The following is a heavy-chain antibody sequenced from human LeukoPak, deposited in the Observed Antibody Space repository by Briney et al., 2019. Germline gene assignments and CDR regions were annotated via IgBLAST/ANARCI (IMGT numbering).Heavy chain of an antibody. J-gene: IGHJ5*02. CDR2: ISAYNGNT. CDR3: ARVGIRGYSYDNWFDP. D-gene: IGHD5-18*01. V-gene: IGHV1-18*01. CDR1: GYTFTSYG. Sequence: ASVKVSCKASGYTFTSYGISWVRQAPGQGLEWMGWISAYNGNTNYAQKLQGRVTITRDTSASTAYMELSSLRSEDTAVYYCARVGIRGYSYDNWFDPWGQGTLVTVSS.